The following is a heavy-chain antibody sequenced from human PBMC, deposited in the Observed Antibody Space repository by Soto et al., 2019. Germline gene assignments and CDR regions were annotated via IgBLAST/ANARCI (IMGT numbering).Heavy chain of an antibody. D-gene: IGHD3-16*01. V-gene: IGHV1-18*01. CDR2: ISGFNGNT. Sequence: GASVKVSCKASGYTFNFYGITWVRQAPGQGLEWMGWISGFNGNTNYTADLQGRVTMTTDTSTSTAYMELRGLRSDDTAVYYCARIGVSSGHESPDFDSCGQGTLGTVSS. J-gene: IGHJ4*02. CDR1: GYTFNFYG. CDR3: ARIGVSSGHESPDFDS.